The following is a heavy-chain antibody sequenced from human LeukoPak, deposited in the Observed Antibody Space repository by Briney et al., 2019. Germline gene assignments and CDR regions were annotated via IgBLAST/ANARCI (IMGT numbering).Heavy chain of an antibody. CDR1: GGSISSGGYY. D-gene: IGHD2-15*01. Sequence: SETLSLTCTVSGGSISSGGYYWSWIRQPPGKGLEWIGYIYYSGSTYYNPSLKSRVTISVDTSKNQFSLKLSSVTAADTAVYYCARVGHSVQVVVVAATDDAFDIWGQGTMVTVSS. CDR2: IYYSGST. J-gene: IGHJ3*02. V-gene: IGHV4-30-4*01. CDR3: ARVGHSVQVVVVAATDDAFDI.